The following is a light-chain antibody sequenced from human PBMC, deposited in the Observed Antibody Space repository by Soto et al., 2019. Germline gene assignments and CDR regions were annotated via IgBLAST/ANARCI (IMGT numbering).Light chain of an antibody. V-gene: IGLV1-40*01. CDR1: NSNIGAGYD. CDR3: QSYDSSLSGFYV. J-gene: IGLJ1*01. Sequence: VLTQPPSVSGAPGQRVTISCTGSNSNIGAGYDVHWYQQLPGRAPKLLIYANSNRPSGVPDRFSGSRSGTSASLAITGLQAEDEADYSCQSYDSSLSGFYVFGTGTKLTVL. CDR2: ANS.